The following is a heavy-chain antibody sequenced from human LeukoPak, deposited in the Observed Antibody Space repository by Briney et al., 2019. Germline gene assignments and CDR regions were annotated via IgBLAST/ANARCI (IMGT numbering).Heavy chain of an antibody. CDR1: GYTFTSYA. D-gene: IGHD2-15*01. CDR2: ISGHNDDT. V-gene: IGHV1-18*01. J-gene: IGHJ6*03. CDR3: ARAGYCSGGSCYPCYYYYYMDV. Sequence: ASVKVSCKASGYTFTSYAISWVRQAPGQGLEWMGWISGHNDDTNYAQRLQGRVTMTTDTSTSTAYMELRSLRSDDTAVYYCARAGYCSGGSCYPCYYYYYMDVWGKGTTVTVSS.